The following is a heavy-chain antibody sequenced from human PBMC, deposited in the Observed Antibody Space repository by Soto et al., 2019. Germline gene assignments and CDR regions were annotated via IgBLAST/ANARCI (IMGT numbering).Heavy chain of an antibody. D-gene: IGHD5-12*01. V-gene: IGHV4-34*01. CDR2: ISHSGST. CDR1: GGSFSDYY. Sequence: SETLSLTCAVNGGSFSDYYWSWVRQPPGKGVEWVGEISHSGSTSYNPSLKSRVTISIDTSKNQFSLKLSSVSAADTAMYSCARGLQRRFGGYKGLGYHGMDVWGQGTTVTVSS. CDR3: ARGLQRRFGGYKGLGYHGMDV. J-gene: IGHJ6*02.